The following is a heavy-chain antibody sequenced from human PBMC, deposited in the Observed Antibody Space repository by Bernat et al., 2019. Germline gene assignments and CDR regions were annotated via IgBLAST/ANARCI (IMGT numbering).Heavy chain of an antibody. J-gene: IGHJ4*02. Sequence: QVQLVQSGAEVKKPGASVKVSCKVSGYTLTELSMHWVRQAPGKGLEWMGGFDPEDGETIYAQKFQGRVTRTESTSTDTAYMELSSLRSEDTAVYYGASPNLILIAAAPQTHPEYYFDYWGQGTLVTVSS. D-gene: IGHD6-13*01. CDR1: GYTLTELS. V-gene: IGHV1-24*01. CDR3: ASPNLILIAAAPQTHPEYYFDY. CDR2: FDPEDGET.